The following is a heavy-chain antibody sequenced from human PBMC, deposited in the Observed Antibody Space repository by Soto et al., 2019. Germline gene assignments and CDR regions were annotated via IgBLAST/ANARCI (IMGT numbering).Heavy chain of an antibody. J-gene: IGHJ4*02. Sequence: SETLSLTCTVSGGSISSYYWSWIRQPPGKGLEWSGYIYYSGSTNYNPSLKSRVTISVDTSKNQFSLKLSSVTAADTAVYYCARHMDYRGEFDYWGQGTLVTVSS. V-gene: IGHV4-59*08. CDR2: IYYSGST. CDR3: ARHMDYRGEFDY. CDR1: GGSISSYY. D-gene: IGHD3-10*01.